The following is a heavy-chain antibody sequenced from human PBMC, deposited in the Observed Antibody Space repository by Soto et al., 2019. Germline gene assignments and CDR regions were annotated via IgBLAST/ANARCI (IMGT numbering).Heavy chain of an antibody. V-gene: IGHV3-30-3*01. CDR2: ISYDGSNK. Sequence: GESLRLSCAASGFTFSSYAMHWVRQAPGKGLEWVAVISYDGSNKYYADSVKGRFTISRDNSKNTLYLQMNSLRAEDTAVYYCAREDSSGDYYGMDVWGQGTTVTVSS. D-gene: IGHD3-22*01. CDR3: AREDSSGDYYGMDV. J-gene: IGHJ6*02. CDR1: GFTFSSYA.